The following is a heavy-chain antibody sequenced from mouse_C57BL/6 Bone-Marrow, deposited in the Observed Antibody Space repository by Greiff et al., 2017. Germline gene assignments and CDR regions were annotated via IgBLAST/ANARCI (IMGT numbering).Heavy chain of an antibody. Sequence: QVQLQQPGAELVKPGASVKLSCKASGYTFTSYWMHWVKQRPGQGLEWIGMIHPNSGSTNYNEKFKSKATLTVDKSSSTAYMQLSSLTSEDSAVYYCARRRSYYDYDDAMDYWGQGTSVTVSS. CDR2: IHPNSGST. D-gene: IGHD2-4*01. V-gene: IGHV1-64*01. J-gene: IGHJ4*01. CDR3: ARRRSYYDYDDAMDY. CDR1: GYTFTSYW.